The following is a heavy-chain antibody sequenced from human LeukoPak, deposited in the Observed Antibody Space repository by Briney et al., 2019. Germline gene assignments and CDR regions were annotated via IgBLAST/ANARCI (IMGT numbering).Heavy chain of an antibody. CDR1: GFTFSSYA. V-gene: IGHV3-23*01. J-gene: IGHJ4*02. D-gene: IGHD2-15*01. Sequence: GGSLRLSCAASGFTFSSYAMSWVRQAPGKGLEWVSAVSGSGGSTYYADSVKGRFTISGDNSKNTLYLQMNSLRAEDTAVYYCAKQMSAIVVVVAANDYWGQGTLVTVSS. CDR2: VSGSGGST. CDR3: AKQMSAIVVVVAANDY.